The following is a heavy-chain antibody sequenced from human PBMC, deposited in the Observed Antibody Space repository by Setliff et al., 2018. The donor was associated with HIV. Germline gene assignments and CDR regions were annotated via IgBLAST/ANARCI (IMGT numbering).Heavy chain of an antibody. CDR2: VFHSGSA. V-gene: IGHV4-4*02. CDR1: GGPLNSRNW. J-gene: IGHJ5*02. Sequence: SETLSLTCAVSGGPLNSRNWWSWVRQPPGKGLEWIGEVFHSGSANSNASLRSRVMISVDTSKNQFSLKLSSVTAADTAMYYCARGRMATVLIRNWIDPWGQGSLVTVSS. D-gene: IGHD4-4*01. CDR3: ARGRMATVLIRNWIDP.